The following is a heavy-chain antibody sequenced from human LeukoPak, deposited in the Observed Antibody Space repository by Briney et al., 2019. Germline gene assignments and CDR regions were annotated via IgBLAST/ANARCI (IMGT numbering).Heavy chain of an antibody. J-gene: IGHJ4*02. CDR2: VSPPGGGT. V-gene: IGHV3-23*01. D-gene: IGHD3-10*01. CDR3: AKDIGIYYDY. Sequence: GGTLRLSCAASGFTFSNHGMSWVRQAPGKVLEWVSGVSPPGGGTYYADSVKGRFTIARDNSKKTLCLEMDSLRAEDTAMSYGAKDIGIYYDYWGQGILVTVSS. CDR1: GFTFSNHG.